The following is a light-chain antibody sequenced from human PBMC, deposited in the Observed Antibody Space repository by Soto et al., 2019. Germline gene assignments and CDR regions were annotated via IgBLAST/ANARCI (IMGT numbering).Light chain of an antibody. CDR1: QSISSW. CDR3: KQYNSYWT. Sequence: DIQMTQSPSTLSASVGDGVTITCRASQSISSWLAWDQQKPGKAPKLLIYKASSLESRVSSRFHGSGSGTEFTVTIRSMQPDDFATYYCKQYNSYWTFGQGTKVEIK. V-gene: IGKV1-5*03. CDR2: KAS. J-gene: IGKJ1*01.